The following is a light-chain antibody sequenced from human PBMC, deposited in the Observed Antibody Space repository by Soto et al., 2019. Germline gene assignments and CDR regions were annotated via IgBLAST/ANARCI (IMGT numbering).Light chain of an antibody. CDR1: LSVTSDY. V-gene: IGKV3-20*01. Sequence: EIVFTQSPGPLSFSPGGRATPSRRARLSVTSDYLAWYQQKPGQAPRLLIYGATKRATGIPDRFSGSGSGTDFTLTISRLEAEDFAVYYCQQYGDSPRVFGQGTKVDIK. CDR3: QQYGDSPRV. J-gene: IGKJ1*01. CDR2: GAT.